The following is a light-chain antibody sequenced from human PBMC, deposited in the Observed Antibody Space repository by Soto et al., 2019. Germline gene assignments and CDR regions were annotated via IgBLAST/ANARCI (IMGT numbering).Light chain of an antibody. Sequence: QAVLTQPASVSGSPGQSITISCTGTSIDIGPYDYVSWYQQHPGKAPKLMIYEVTNRPSGVSHRFSGSKSGSTASLTISGLQAEDEADYYCSSYTRNTALVFGPGTKLTVL. CDR2: EVT. CDR3: SSYTRNTALV. J-gene: IGLJ1*01. V-gene: IGLV2-14*01. CDR1: SIDIGPYDY.